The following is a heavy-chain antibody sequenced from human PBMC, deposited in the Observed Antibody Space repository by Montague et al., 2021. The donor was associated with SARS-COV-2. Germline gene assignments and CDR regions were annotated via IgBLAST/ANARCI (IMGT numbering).Heavy chain of an antibody. CDR2: IYYSGST. V-gene: IGHV4-31*03. Sequence: TLSLTCTVSGGSISSGGYYWSWIRQHPGKGLEWIGFIYYSGSTYYXXXLKSRVTISVDTSKNQFSLKLSSVTAAGTAVYYCARDPINRITIFGVVTRGWYFDLWGRGTLVTVSS. CDR3: ARDPINRITIFGVVTRGWYFDL. J-gene: IGHJ2*01. CDR1: GGSISSGGYY. D-gene: IGHD3-3*01.